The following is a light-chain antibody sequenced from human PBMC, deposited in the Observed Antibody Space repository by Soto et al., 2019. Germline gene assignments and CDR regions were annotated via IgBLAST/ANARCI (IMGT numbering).Light chain of an antibody. CDR3: RQYGSSRRT. CDR2: AAS. Sequence: EIVLTPSPGTLSLSPVERATLSCRASQSVSSYLAWYQQTPGQAPRLLIYAASNRATGIPARFSGSGSGTDFTLTISRLEPEDFAVYYCRQYGSSRRTFGQGTKVDIK. CDR1: QSVSSY. J-gene: IGKJ1*01. V-gene: IGKV3-20*01.